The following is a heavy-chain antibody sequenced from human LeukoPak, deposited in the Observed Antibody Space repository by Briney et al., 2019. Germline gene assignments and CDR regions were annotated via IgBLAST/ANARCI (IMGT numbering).Heavy chain of an antibody. CDR3: ARHCGGDCYGAWSFDY. J-gene: IGHJ4*02. V-gene: IGHV1-18*01. CDR2: ISAYNGNT. CDR1: GYTFTSYG. Sequence: GASVKVSCKASGYTFTSYGISWVRQAPGQGLEWMGRISAYNGNTNYAQKLQGRVTMTTDTSTSTAYMELRSLRSDDTTVYYCARHCGGDCYGAWSFDYWGQGTLVTVSS. D-gene: IGHD2-21*02.